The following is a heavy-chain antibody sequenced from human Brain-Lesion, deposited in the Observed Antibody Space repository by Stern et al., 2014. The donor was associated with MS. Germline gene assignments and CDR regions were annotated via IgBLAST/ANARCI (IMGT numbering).Heavy chain of an antibody. V-gene: IGHV3-74*02. CDR2: VNNDGRRT. J-gene: IGHJ5*01. CDR1: GFTFGNYW. Sequence: EVQLVESGGGLVQPGGSLGLSCAASGFTFGNYWRHWVRQAQGKGLVWVSRVNNDGRRTSYADSVKGRFTMSRDNAKNTLYLQMNSLRVEDTAIYYCARGERWFDSWGQGTLVTVSS. CDR3: ARGERWFDS. D-gene: IGHD3-10*01.